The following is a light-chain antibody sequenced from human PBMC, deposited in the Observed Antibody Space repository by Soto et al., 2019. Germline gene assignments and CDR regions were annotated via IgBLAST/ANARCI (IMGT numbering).Light chain of an antibody. V-gene: IGLV4-60*02. CDR3: ETWDGNTRV. CDR2: LEGSGSY. CDR1: SGHSSYI. Sequence: QSVLTQLSSASASLGSSVKLTCTLSSGHSSYIIAWHQQQPGKAPRYLMKLEGSGSYNKGSGVPDRFSGSSSGADRYLTISNLQFEDEADYYCETWDGNTRVFGGGTKLTVL. J-gene: IGLJ2*01.